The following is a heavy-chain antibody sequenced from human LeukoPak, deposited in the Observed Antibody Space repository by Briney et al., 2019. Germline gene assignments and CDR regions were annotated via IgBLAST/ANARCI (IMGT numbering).Heavy chain of an antibody. CDR1: GYTLTELS. Sequence: GASVTVSCKVSGYTLTELSMHWVRQAPGKGLEWMGGFDPEDGETIYAQKFQGRVTMTEDTSTDTAYMELSSLRSEDTAVYYCAAGFDIVVAPNWFDPWGQGTLVTVSS. CDR2: FDPEDGET. CDR3: AAGFDIVVAPNWFDP. J-gene: IGHJ5*02. V-gene: IGHV1-24*01. D-gene: IGHD2-2*01.